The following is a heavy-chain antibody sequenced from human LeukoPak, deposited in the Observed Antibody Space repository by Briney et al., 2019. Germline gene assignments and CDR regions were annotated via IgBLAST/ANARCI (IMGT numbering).Heavy chain of an antibody. CDR3: TRVLIQLWLYYGIDV. V-gene: IGHV3-49*04. J-gene: IGHJ6*02. D-gene: IGHD5-18*01. Sequence: PGRSLRLSCTASGFTFGDHALSGVGQAPAKGREGVGFIRSKAYGGTTEYAPSVKGRFTVSREDSISIAYLQMNTLNTEDTAVYYCTRVLIQLWLYYGIDVWGQGTTVTVSS. CDR1: GFTFGDHA. CDR2: IRSKAYGGTT.